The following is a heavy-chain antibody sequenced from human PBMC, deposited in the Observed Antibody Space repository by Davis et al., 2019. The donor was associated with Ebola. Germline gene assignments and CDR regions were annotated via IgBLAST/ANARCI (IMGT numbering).Heavy chain of an antibody. CDR2: MNPNSGNT. V-gene: IGHV1-8*01. CDR1: GYTFTSYD. D-gene: IGHD2-15*01. J-gene: IGHJ3*02. CDR3: ARNPAVVVSSDAFDI. Sequence: AASVKVSCKASGYTFTSYDINWVRQATGQGLEWMGWMNPNSGNTGYAQKFQGRVTMTRDTSISTAYMELSRLRSDDTAVYYCARNPAVVVSSDAFDIWGQGTMVTVSS.